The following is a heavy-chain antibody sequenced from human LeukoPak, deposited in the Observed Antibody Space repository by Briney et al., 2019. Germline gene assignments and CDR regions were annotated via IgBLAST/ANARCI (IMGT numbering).Heavy chain of an antibody. CDR3: ARVSWPGRGSRFDP. CDR1: GGSISSYY. J-gene: IGHJ5*02. CDR2: VYNSGST. Sequence: SETLSLTCTVSGGSISSYYWSWLRQPPGKGLEWIGYVYNSGSTNYNPSLKSRVTISIDTSKNQFSLKLSSVTAADTAVYYCARVSWPGRGSRFDPWGQGTLVTVSS. V-gene: IGHV4-59*01. D-gene: IGHD3-10*01.